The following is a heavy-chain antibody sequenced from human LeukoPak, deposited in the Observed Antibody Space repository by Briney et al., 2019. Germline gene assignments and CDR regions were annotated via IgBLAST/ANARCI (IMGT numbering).Heavy chain of an antibody. CDR3: ARDPAYCGGDCYSVFDY. CDR1: GYTFTSYY. CDR2: INPSGGST. J-gene: IGHJ4*02. Sequence: GHSVTLSCKVSGYTFTSYYMHWVRHPHAQGLEWMGIINPSGGSTSYAQKFQGRVPMTRDTSTSTVYMELSSLRSEDTAVYYCARDPAYCGGDCYSVFDYWGQGTLVTVSS. D-gene: IGHD2-21*02. V-gene: IGHV1-46*01.